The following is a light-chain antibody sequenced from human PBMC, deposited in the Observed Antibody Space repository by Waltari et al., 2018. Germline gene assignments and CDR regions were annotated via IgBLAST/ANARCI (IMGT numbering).Light chain of an antibody. CDR1: SRDVGVHNY. CDR3: CSHTFHSTWV. CDR2: AVP. V-gene: IGLV2-14*03. J-gene: IGLJ3*02. Sequence: QSALTQPASVSGSPGQSINISCTGTSRDVGVHNYVSCYQQYPGKPPKLLIYAVPKRPSGVSSRVSVPRSVNTASLTIAGLQTEDEDDYYCCSHTFHSTWVFGGGTKLTVL.